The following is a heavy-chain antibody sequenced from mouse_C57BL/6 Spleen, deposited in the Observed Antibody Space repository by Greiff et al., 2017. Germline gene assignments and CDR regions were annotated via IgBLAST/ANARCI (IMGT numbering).Heavy chain of an antibody. V-gene: IGHV5-6*01. Sequence: EVQGVESGGDLVKPGGSLKLSCAASGFTFSSYGMSWVRQTPDKRLEWVATISSGGSYTYYPDSVKGRFTISRDNAKNTLYLQMSSLKSEDTAMYYCARHEGEGTLRHYGAMDYWGQGTSVTVSS. J-gene: IGHJ4*01. CDR3: ARHEGEGTLRHYGAMDY. CDR1: GFTFSSYG. D-gene: IGHD3-2*02. CDR2: ISSGGSYT.